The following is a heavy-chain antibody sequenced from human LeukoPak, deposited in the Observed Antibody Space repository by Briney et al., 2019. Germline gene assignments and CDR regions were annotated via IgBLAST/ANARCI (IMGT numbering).Heavy chain of an antibody. J-gene: IGHJ4*02. D-gene: IGHD3-16*01. CDR1: VFTFSSYS. CDR2: ISSSSSYI. Sequence: PGGSLRLSCAASVFTFSSYSMNWVRQAPGKGLEWVSSISSSSSYICYADSVKGRFTISRDNAKNSLYLQMNSLRAEDTAVYYCARADRLGAALLASFDYWGQGTLVTVSS. V-gene: IGHV3-21*01. CDR3: ARADRLGAALLASFDY.